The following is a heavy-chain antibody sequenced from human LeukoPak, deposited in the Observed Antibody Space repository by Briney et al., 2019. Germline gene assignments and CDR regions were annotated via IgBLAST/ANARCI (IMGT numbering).Heavy chain of an antibody. CDR3: TTDSGNLYFYYYYMDV. CDR1: GFTFSNAW. Sequence: GGSLRLSCAASGFTFSNAWMSWVRQAPGKGLEWVGRIKGKTDGGTTDFAAPVKGRFTISRDDSQNTLSLQMTNLKTEDTAVYYCTTDSGNLYFYYYYMDVWGKGATVTVSS. V-gene: IGHV3-15*01. J-gene: IGHJ6*03. CDR2: IKGKTDGGTT. D-gene: IGHD2-8*01.